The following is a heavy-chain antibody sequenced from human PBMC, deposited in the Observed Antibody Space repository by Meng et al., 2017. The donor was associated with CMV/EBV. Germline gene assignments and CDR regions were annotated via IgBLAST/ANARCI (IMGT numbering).Heavy chain of an antibody. Sequence: ASVKVSCKASGYTFTSYYMHWVRQAPGQGLEWMGWINPNSGGTNYAQKFQGRVTMTRDTSISTAYMELSRLRSDDTAVYYCARDLQGYYYGMDVWGQGTTVTVSS. CDR3: ARDLQGYYYGMDV. CDR2: INPNSGGT. J-gene: IGHJ6*02. CDR1: GYTFTSYY. D-gene: IGHD4-11*01. V-gene: IGHV1-2*02.